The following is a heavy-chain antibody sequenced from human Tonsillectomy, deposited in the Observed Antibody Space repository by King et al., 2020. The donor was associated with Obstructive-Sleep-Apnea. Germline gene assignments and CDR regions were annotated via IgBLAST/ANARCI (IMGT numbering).Heavy chain of an antibody. D-gene: IGHD2-15*01. CDR1: AGSISSSNYY. Sequence: QLQESGPGLLKPSETLSLTCNFSAGSISSSNYYWAWIRQPPGKGLEWIGSIYDSGSTYYNPSLKRRVTISVATSKNLFSLNLRSVTATDTAIYFCARLPWLVVADDYWGQGTLVTVSS. V-gene: IGHV4-39*01. CDR2: IYDSGST. J-gene: IGHJ4*02. CDR3: ARLPWLVVADDY.